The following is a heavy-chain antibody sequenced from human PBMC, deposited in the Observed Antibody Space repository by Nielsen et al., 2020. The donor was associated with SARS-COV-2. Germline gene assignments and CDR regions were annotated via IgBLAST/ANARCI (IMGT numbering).Heavy chain of an antibody. D-gene: IGHD1-26*01. Sequence: SETLSLTCTVSGGSIRSYYWTWIRQPPGKGLEWIGYIYYTGSTNYNPSLKSRVTMSVDTSKNQFSLKLSSVTAADTAVYYCARGGGPGSGSYTWGQGTLVTVSS. V-gene: IGHV4-59*01. J-gene: IGHJ5*02. CDR1: GGSIRSYY. CDR3: ARGGGPGSGSYT. CDR2: IYYTGST.